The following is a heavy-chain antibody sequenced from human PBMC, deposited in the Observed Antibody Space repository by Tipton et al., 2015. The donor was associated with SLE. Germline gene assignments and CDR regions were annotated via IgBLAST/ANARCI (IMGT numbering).Heavy chain of an antibody. V-gene: IGHV3-74*01. CDR3: VKDGATVTTFPTSYYLDY. CDR1: GFTFTDYW. CDR2: INNDGTST. D-gene: IGHD4-17*01. Sequence: SLRLSCAASGFTFTDYWMHWVRQAPGKGLVWVSRINNDGTSTSYADSVKGRFTISRDNSKNTMYLQMNSLRAEDTAVYYCVKDGATVTTFPTSYYLDYWGQGTLVTVSS. J-gene: IGHJ4*02.